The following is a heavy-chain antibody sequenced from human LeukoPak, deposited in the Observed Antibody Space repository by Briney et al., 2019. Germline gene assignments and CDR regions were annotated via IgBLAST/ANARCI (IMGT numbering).Heavy chain of an antibody. V-gene: IGHV1-46*01. CDR3: ARAAGDTYGYRYYFDS. Sequence: ASVKVSCKASGFTFIDYYIHWVRQAPGQGLEWMGLINPNGDSTDYAQKFQGRVTMTRDTSTSTVYMELSSLRSEDAAVYYCARAAGDTYGYRYYFDSWGQGTLVTVSS. CDR1: GFTFIDYY. D-gene: IGHD5-18*01. CDR2: INPNGDST. J-gene: IGHJ4*02.